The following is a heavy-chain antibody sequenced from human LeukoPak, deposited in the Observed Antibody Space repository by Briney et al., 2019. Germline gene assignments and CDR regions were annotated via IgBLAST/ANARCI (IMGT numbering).Heavy chain of an antibody. CDR2: IYSGGST. Sequence: PGGSLRLSCAASGFTFSDYYMSWIRQAPGKGLEWVSVIYSGGSTYYADSVKGRFTISRDNSKNTLYLQMNSLRAEDTAVYYCARWGRDLDAFDIWGQGTMVTVSS. CDR1: GFTFSDYY. V-gene: IGHV3-66*01. J-gene: IGHJ3*02. CDR3: ARWGRDLDAFDI. D-gene: IGHD3-16*01.